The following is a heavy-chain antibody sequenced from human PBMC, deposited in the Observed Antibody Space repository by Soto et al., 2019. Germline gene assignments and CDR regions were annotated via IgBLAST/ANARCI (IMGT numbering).Heavy chain of an antibody. D-gene: IGHD3-16*02. CDR1: GFTFSSYE. CDR3: ARPYYVWGSYRPNAFDI. CDR2: ISSSGSTI. J-gene: IGHJ3*02. Sequence: GGSLRLSCAASGFTFSSYEMNWVRQAPGKGLEWVSYISSSGSTIHYADSVKGRFTISRDNAKNSLYLQMNSLRAEDTAVYYCARPYYVWGSYRPNAFDIWGQGTMVTVSS. V-gene: IGHV3-48*03.